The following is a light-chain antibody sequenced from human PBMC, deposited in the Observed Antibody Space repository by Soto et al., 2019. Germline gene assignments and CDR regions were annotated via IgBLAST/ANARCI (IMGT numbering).Light chain of an antibody. J-gene: IGLJ2*01. CDR1: SGHSSYA. CDR3: QTWGTGIRV. Sequence: QPVLTQSPSASASLGASVKLTCTLSSGHSSYAIAWHQQQPEKGPRYLMKLNSDGSHGKGDGIPDRFSGSSSGAERYLTISSLQSEDEADYYCQTWGTGIRVFGGGTQLTVL. V-gene: IGLV4-69*01. CDR2: LNSDGSH.